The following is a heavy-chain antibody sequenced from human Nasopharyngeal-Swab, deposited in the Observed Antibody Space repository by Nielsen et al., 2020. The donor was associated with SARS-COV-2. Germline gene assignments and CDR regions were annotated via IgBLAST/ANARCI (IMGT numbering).Heavy chain of an antibody. D-gene: IGHD4-17*01. CDR3: ARDMVDDYGDAGPSYYYYGMDV. Sequence: GSLRLSCTVSGGSISSYYWSWIRQPPGKGLEWIGYNYYSGSTNYNPSLKSRVTISVDTSKNQFSMKLSSVTAADTAVYYCARDMVDDYGDAGPSYYYYGMDVWGQGTTVTVSS. V-gene: IGHV4-59*01. CDR2: NYYSGST. CDR1: GGSISSYY. J-gene: IGHJ6*02.